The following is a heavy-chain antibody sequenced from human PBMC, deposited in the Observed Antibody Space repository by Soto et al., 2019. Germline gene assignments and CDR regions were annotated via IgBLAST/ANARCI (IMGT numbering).Heavy chain of an antibody. CDR1: GYSFTSYW. Sequence: PGESLKISCKGSGYSFTSYWISWVRQMPGKGLEWMGRIDPSDSYTNYSPSFQGHVTISADKSISTAYLQWSSLKASDTAMYYCARQANQHLIVVVVAAGMDVWGQGTTVTVSS. J-gene: IGHJ6*02. CDR2: IDPSDSYT. D-gene: IGHD2-15*01. CDR3: ARQANQHLIVVVVAAGMDV. V-gene: IGHV5-10-1*01.